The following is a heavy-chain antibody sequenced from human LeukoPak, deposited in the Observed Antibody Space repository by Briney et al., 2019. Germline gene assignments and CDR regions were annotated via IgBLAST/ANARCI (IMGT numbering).Heavy chain of an antibody. CDR2: FEPEDGET. J-gene: IGHJ3*02. V-gene: IGHV1-24*01. Sequence: GASVKVSCKVSGYTLTELSMHWVRQAPGKGLEWMGGFEPEDGETIYAQKFQGRVTMTEDTSTDTAYMELSSLRSEDTAVYYCATDPPYSGSSAAFDIWGQGTMVTVSS. CDR1: GYTLTELS. D-gene: IGHD1-26*01. CDR3: ATDPPYSGSSAAFDI.